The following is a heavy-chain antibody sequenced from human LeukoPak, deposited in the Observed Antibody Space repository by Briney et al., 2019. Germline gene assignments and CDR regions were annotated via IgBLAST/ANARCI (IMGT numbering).Heavy chain of an antibody. V-gene: IGHV4-39*01. CDR2: IYYSGST. Sequence: SETLSLTCTVSGGSISSYYWGWIRQPPGKGLEWIGSIYYSGSTYYNPSLQSRVTISVDTSKNQFSLKLNSVTAADTAVYYCARGAGELDDYGDYDGYHVRGNYYYYYMDVWGKGTTVTVSS. CDR1: GGSISSYY. CDR3: ARGAGELDDYGDYDGYHVRGNYYYYYMDV. D-gene: IGHD4-17*01. J-gene: IGHJ6*03.